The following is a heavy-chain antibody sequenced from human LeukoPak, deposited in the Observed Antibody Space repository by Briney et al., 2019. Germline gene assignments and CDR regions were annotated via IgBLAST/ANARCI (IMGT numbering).Heavy chain of an antibody. Sequence: PGGSLRLSCATSGFTFDDYAMHWVRQAPGKGLERVSGNSWNSGSIGYADSVKGRFTISRDNAKNSLYLQMNSLRAEDMALYYCAKGGTRGCSSTSCYALFDYWGQGTLVTVSS. D-gene: IGHD2-2*01. V-gene: IGHV3-9*03. CDR2: NSWNSGSI. J-gene: IGHJ4*02. CDR3: AKGGTRGCSSTSCYALFDY. CDR1: GFTFDDYA.